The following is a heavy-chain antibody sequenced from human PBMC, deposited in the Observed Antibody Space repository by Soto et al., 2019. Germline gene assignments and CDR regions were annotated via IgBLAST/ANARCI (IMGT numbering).Heavy chain of an antibody. D-gene: IGHD6-19*01. CDR2: IKQDGSEK. V-gene: IGHV3-7*01. CDR3: ARDLIAVAGKYYFDY. Sequence: GGSLRLSCAASGFTFSSYWMSWVRQAPGKGLEWVANIKQDGSEKYYVDSVKGRFTISRDNAKNSLYLQMNSLRAEDTAVYYCARDLIAVAGKYYFDYWGQGTLVTVSS. J-gene: IGHJ4*02. CDR1: GFTFSSYW.